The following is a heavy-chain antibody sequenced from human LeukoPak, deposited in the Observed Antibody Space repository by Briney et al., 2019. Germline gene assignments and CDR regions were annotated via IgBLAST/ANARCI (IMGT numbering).Heavy chain of an antibody. Sequence: GGSLRLSCAASGFTVSSNYMSWVRQAPGKGLEWVSVIYSGGSTYYADSVKGRFTISRDNSKNTLYLQMNSLRAEDTAVYYCARDAPRYGQDAFDIWGQGTMVTVSS. V-gene: IGHV3-66*01. CDR3: ARDAPRYGQDAFDI. D-gene: IGHD3-16*01. J-gene: IGHJ3*02. CDR2: IYSGGST. CDR1: GFTVSSNY.